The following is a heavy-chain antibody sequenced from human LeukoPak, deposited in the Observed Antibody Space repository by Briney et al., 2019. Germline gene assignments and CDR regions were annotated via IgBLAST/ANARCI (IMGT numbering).Heavy chain of an antibody. CDR2: IYYGGST. D-gene: IGHD3-10*01. J-gene: IGHJ4*02. CDR1: GGSISSSSYC. Sequence: KTSETLSLTCTVSGGSISSSSYCWGWIRQPPGKGLEWIGTIYYGGSTYYNPSLKSRVTISVDTSKNQFSLELSSVTAADTAVYYCAKQPYYYGSGSYERVDYWGQGTLVTVSS. V-gene: IGHV4-39*01. CDR3: AKQPYYYGSGSYERVDY.